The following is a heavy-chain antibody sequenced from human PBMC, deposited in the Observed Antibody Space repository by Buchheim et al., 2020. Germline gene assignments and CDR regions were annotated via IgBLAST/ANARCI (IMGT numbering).Heavy chain of an antibody. V-gene: IGHV4-39*01. Sequence: QLQLQESGPGLVKPSETLSLTCTVSGGSISRTSSYWGWIRQPPGKGLEWIGSFYYSENTYYNPSLKSRVTISVDTSTNQFSLELSSVTATDTAVYYCARQTEGFWGFYFDYWGQGTL. CDR2: FYYSENT. J-gene: IGHJ4*02. CDR3: ARQTEGFWGFYFDY. CDR1: GGSISRTSSY. D-gene: IGHD3-16*01.